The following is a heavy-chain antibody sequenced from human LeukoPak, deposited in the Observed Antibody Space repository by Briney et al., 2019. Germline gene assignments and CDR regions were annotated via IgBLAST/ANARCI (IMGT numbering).Heavy chain of an antibody. CDR2: IYYSGST. V-gene: IGHV4-39*07. D-gene: IGHD2-21*01. J-gene: IGHJ1*01. CDR1: GGSISSSSYY. CDR3: ARDLRTILRSQYYFQH. Sequence: SETLSLTCTVAGGSISSSSYYWGWIRQPPGKGLEWIGSIYYSGSTYYNPSLKSRVTISVDTSKNQFSLKLSSVTAADTAVYYCARDLRTILRSQYYFQHWGQGTLVTVSS.